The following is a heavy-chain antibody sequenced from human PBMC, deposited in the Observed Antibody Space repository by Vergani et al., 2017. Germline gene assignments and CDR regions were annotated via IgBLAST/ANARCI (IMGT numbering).Heavy chain of an antibody. CDR3: ARVDTQVPATSHFYYIDV. CDR1: GGSISSGDHC. CDR2: IFYSGTT. V-gene: IGHV4-31*03. Sequence: QVQLQESGPGLVKPSQTLSLTCTVSGGSISSGDHCWTWIRQRPGKGLEWIGYIFYSGTTYDNPSLRSRLTISVDTSQNQFSLKLRSVTAADTAVYYCARVDTQVPATSHFYYIDVWGKGTTVVVSS. J-gene: IGHJ6*03. D-gene: IGHD6-25*01.